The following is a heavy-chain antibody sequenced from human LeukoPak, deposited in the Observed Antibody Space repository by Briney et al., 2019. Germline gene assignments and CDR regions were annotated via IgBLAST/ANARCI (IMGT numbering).Heavy chain of an antibody. CDR2: ISSSSSTI. D-gene: IGHD1-7*01. J-gene: IGHJ4*02. CDR3: ARVVKELASRYFDY. Sequence: GGSLRLSCAASGFTFSSYSMNWVRQAPGKGLEWVSYISSSSSTIYYADSVKGRLTISRDNAKNSLYLQMNSLRAEDTAVYYCARVVKELASRYFDYWGQGTLVTVSS. CDR1: GFTFSSYS. V-gene: IGHV3-48*01.